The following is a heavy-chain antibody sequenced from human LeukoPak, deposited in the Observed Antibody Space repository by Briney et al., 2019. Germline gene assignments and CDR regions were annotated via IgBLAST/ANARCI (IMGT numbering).Heavy chain of an antibody. CDR3: ARILSSAWGELGY. V-gene: IGHV3-66*01. CDR2: IYSGGST. J-gene: IGHJ4*02. Sequence: GGSLRLSCAASEFSVGSNYMTWVRQAPGKGLEWVSLIYSGGSTYYADSVKGRFTISRDNSKNTLYLQMNSLRAEDTAVYYCARILSSAWGELGYWGQGTLVTVSS. CDR1: EFSVGSNY. D-gene: IGHD6-19*01.